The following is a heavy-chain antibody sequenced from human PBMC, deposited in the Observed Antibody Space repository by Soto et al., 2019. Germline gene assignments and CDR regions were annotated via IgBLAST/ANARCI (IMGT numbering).Heavy chain of an antibody. V-gene: IGHV3-33*01. CDR3: ARDLYSSSLDY. CDR2: IWYDGSQK. D-gene: IGHD6-13*01. CDR1: GFTFSRYG. J-gene: IGHJ4*02. Sequence: QVHLVESGGGVVQPGRSLRLSCVASGFTFSRYGMHWVRQAPGKGLEWVAVIWYDGSQKYYADSVKGRFTISRDGSNNTLYLQMNSLRAEDTAVYYWARDLYSSSLDYWGQGTLVPVPS.